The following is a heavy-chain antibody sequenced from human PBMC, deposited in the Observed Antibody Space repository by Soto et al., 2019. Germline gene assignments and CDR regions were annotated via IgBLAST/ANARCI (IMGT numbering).Heavy chain of an antibody. V-gene: IGHV4-59*08. J-gene: IGHJ5*02. D-gene: IGHD3-10*01. CDR1: GGSISSYY. Sequence: SETLSLTCTVSGGSISSYYWSWIRQPPGKGLEWIGYIYYSGSTNYNPSLKSRVTISVDTSKNQFSLKLSSVTAADTAVYYCARHHIAPMVRGVIISWVDPWGQGTLVTVS. CDR3: ARHHIAPMVRGVIISWVDP. CDR2: IYYSGST.